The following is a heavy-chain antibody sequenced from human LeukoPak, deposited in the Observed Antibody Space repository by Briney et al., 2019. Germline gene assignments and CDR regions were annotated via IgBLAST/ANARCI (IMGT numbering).Heavy chain of an antibody. Sequence: GGSLRLSCAASGFTFSSYGMHWVRQAPGKGLEWVAVISYDGSNKYYADSVKGRFTISRDNSKNTLYLQMNSLRAKDTAVYYCAKDLTSGNRLQSTLIDYWGQGTLVTVSS. CDR1: GFTFSSYG. CDR3: AKDLTSGNRLQSTLIDY. D-gene: IGHD5-24*01. V-gene: IGHV3-30*18. CDR2: ISYDGSNK. J-gene: IGHJ4*02.